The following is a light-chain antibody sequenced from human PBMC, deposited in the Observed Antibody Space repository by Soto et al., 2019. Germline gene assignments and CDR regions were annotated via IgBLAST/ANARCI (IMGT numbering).Light chain of an antibody. CDR3: QQYGSSPGT. CDR1: QSVSSSY. CDR2: GAS. Sequence: EIVLTQSPGILSLSPGERATLSCRASQSVSSSYLAWYQQRPGQAPRLLIYGASLRVTGIPDRFSGSGSGTDFTLTVSRLEPEDFALYYCQQYGSSPGTFGQGTKVDIK. V-gene: IGKV3-20*01. J-gene: IGKJ1*01.